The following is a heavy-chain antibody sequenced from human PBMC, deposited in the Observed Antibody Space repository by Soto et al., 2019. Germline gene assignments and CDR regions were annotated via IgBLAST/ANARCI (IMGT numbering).Heavy chain of an antibody. Sequence: GGSLRLSCAASGFTFSSYAMSWVRQAPGKGLEWVSAISGSGGSTYYADSVKGRFTISRDNSKNTLYLQMNSLRAEDTAVYYCAKDRVKGVLFGMVPYYFDYWGQGTLVIGSS. CDR1: GFTFSSYA. CDR2: ISGSGGST. J-gene: IGHJ4*02. CDR3: AKDRVKGVLFGMVPYYFDY. V-gene: IGHV3-23*01. D-gene: IGHD3-3*01.